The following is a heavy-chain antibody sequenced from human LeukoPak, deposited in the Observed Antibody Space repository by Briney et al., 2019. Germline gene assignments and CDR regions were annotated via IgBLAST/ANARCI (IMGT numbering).Heavy chain of an antibody. CDR1: GGSISSSSYY. D-gene: IGHD5-18*01. CDR3: ARLADTAMAYFDY. V-gene: IGHV4-39*07. J-gene: IGHJ4*02. CDR2: IYYSGST. Sequence: PSETLSLTCTVSGGSISSSSYYWGWIRQPPGKGLEWIGSIYYSGSTYYNPSLKSRVTISVDTSKNRFSLKLSSVTAADTAVYYCARLADTAMAYFDYWGQGTLVTVSS.